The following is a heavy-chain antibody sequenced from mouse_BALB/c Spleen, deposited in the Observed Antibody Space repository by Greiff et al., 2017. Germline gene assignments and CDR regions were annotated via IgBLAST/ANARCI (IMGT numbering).Heavy chain of an antibody. CDR1: GYSITSGYY. D-gene: IGHD2-12*01. J-gene: IGHJ2*01. CDR2: ISYDGSN. V-gene: IGHV3-6*02. CDR3: AREGDDGGYFDY. Sequence: EVKLQESGPGLVKPSQSLSLTCSVTGYSITSGYYWNWIRQFPGNKLEWMGYISYDGSNNYNPSLKNRISITRDTSKNQFFLKLNSVTTEDTATYYCAREGDDGGYFDYGGQGTTLTVSS.